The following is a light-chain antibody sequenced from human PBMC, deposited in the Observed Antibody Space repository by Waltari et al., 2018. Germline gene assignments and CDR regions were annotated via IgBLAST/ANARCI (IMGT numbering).Light chain of an antibody. CDR1: QCVRKY. V-gene: IGKV3-20*01. J-gene: IGKJ1*01. Sequence: ELVLTQSPGTLSFSPGERATLPCRASQCVRKYLAWYQQRPGQAPRLLIYAASTRATGIPDRFSGSGYGTDFSLIISRLEPEDFAVYYCQNHERLPATFGQGTKVEIK. CDR3: QNHERLPAT. CDR2: AAS.